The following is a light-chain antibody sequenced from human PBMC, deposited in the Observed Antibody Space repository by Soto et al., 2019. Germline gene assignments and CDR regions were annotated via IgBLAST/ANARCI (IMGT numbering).Light chain of an antibody. CDR3: QSYDSSLSVV. CDR2: GNS. Sequence: QAVVTQPPSVSGAPGQRVTISCTGSSSNIGAGYDVHWYQQLPGTAPKLPMYGNSNRPSGVPDRFSGSKSGTSASLAITKLQAEDEADYYCQSYDSSLSVVFGGGTKVTVL. CDR1: SSNIGAGYD. J-gene: IGLJ2*01. V-gene: IGLV1-40*01.